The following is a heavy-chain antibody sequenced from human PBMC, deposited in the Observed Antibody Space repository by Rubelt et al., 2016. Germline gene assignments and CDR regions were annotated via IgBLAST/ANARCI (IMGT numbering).Heavy chain of an antibody. D-gene: IGHD3-10*01. Sequence: ADSVKGRFTISRDNSKNTLYLQMNSLRAEDTAVYYCAKGGGHFGTLMRGWFDPWGQGTLVTVSS. V-gene: IGHV3-30*02. CDR3: AKGGGHFGTLMRGWFDP. J-gene: IGHJ5*02.